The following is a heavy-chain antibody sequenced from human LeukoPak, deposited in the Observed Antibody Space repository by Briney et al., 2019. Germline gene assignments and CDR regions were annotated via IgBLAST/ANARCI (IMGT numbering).Heavy chain of an antibody. J-gene: IGHJ3*02. CDR3: VTLTSVVSERAFDM. Sequence: GGSLRLSCAASGFTFSTYWVHWIRQAPGKGLMWVSRITPDGTTTNHADFVKGRFTISRDNAKNTVSLQMNSLSAEDTAVYYCVTLTSVVSERAFDMWGQGTMVAVSS. V-gene: IGHV3-74*01. CDR1: GFTFSTYW. D-gene: IGHD4-23*01. CDR2: ITPDGTTT.